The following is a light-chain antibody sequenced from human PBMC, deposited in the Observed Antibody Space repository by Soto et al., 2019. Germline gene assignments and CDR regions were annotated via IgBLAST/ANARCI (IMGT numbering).Light chain of an antibody. CDR1: QSVSSSY. CDR3: QHYGLSPA. Sequence: EIVLTQSPGTLSLSPGERATLSCRASQSVSSSYLAWYQQKPGQAPRLLIYGASSRATGIPDRFSGSGSGTDFTLTISRLEPEDFAVYYCQHYGLSPAFGEGTKVEI. V-gene: IGKV3-20*01. CDR2: GAS. J-gene: IGKJ4*01.